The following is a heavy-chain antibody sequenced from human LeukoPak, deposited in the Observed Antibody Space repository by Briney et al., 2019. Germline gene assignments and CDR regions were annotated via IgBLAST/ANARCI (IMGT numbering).Heavy chain of an antibody. CDR3: AIHSSGYLYYFDY. Sequence: GASVKLSCTATGYTFTTYYMHWVRQPPGPGLEWMGIINPSGSSTSYAQKFQGRVTMTRDTSTSTVYMELSSLRSEDTAVYYCAIHSSGYLYYFDYWGQGTLVTVSS. CDR1: GYTFTTYY. D-gene: IGHD3-22*01. J-gene: IGHJ4*02. V-gene: IGHV1-46*01. CDR2: INPSGSST.